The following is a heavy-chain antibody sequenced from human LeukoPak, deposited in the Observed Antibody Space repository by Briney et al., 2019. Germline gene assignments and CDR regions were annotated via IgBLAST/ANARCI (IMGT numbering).Heavy chain of an antibody. CDR2: INHSGST. CDR3: ARERIGGWIEGAETTDY. J-gene: IGHJ4*02. Sequence: SETLSLTCAVYGGSFSCYYWSWIRQPPGKGLEWVGEINHSGSTNYNPSLKSRVTISVDTSKNQLSMKLSSVTAADTAVYYCARERIGGWIEGAETTDYWGQGTLVTVSS. D-gene: IGHD6-19*01. V-gene: IGHV4-34*01. CDR1: GGSFSCYY.